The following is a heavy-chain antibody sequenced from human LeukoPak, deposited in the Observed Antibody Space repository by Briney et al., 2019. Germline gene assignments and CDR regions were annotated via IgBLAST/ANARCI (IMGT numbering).Heavy chain of an antibody. J-gene: IGHJ4*02. Sequence: ASVKVSCKASGYTFTGYYMHWVRQAPGQGLEWMGWINPNSGGTNYAQKFQGRVTMTRDTSIGTAYMELSRLRSDDTAVYYCARGTYYYDSSSYYLPTYDYWGQGTLVTVSS. CDR2: INPNSGGT. CDR3: ARGTYYYDSSSYYLPTYDY. D-gene: IGHD3-22*01. CDR1: GYTFTGYY. V-gene: IGHV1-2*02.